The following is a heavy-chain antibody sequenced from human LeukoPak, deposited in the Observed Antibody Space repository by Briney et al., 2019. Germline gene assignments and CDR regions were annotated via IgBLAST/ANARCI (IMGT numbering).Heavy chain of an antibody. CDR3: ARGTSSGWGPRFDY. Sequence: PSETLSLTCTVSGNSISSGDNYWSWIRQPAGKGLEWIGRIYTSGSTNYNPSLKSRVTMSVDTSKNQFSLKLSSVTAADTAVYYCARGTSSGWGPRFDYWGQGTLVTVSS. J-gene: IGHJ4*02. CDR2: IYTSGST. CDR1: GNSISSGDNY. V-gene: IGHV4-61*02. D-gene: IGHD6-19*01.